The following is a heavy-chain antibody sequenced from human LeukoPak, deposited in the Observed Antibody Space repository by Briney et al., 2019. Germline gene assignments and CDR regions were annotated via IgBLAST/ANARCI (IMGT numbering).Heavy chain of an antibody. CDR1: GGSISSYY. CDR3: ARSVEGYCRGGSCYYYSYYMDV. D-gene: IGHD2-15*01. V-gene: IGHV4-4*07. CDR2: IYTSGST. Sequence: SEALSLTCTVSGGSISSYYWSWIRQPAGKGLEWIGRIYTSGSTNYNPSLKSRVTISVDTSKNQFSLKLSSVTAADTAVYYCARSVEGYCRGGSCYYYSYYMDVWGKGTTVTVSS. J-gene: IGHJ6*03.